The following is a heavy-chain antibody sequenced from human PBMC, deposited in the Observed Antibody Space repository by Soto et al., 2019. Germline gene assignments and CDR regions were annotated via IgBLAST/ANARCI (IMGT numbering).Heavy chain of an antibody. J-gene: IGHJ4*02. CDR2: IYWDDDK. CDR1: GFSLTTSGEG. D-gene: IGHD3-3*01. Sequence: QITLNESGPTVVRPTETLTLTCRFSGFSLTTSGEGVGWIRQSPGKAPEWLALIYWDDDKRYSASLKSRLTITKDTSKNQVVLTVSDLDPTDTATYYCAHRVLRTVFGLVTTTAIFFDFWGPGTPVAVSS. V-gene: IGHV2-5*02. CDR3: AHRVLRTVFGLVTTTAIFFDF.